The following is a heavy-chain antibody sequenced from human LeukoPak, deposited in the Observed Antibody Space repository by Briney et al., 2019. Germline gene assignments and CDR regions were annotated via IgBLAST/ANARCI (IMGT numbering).Heavy chain of an antibody. Sequence: PSETLSLTCTVSGDSISSGGYYWSWIRQPPGKGLEWIGYVYHSGTTSYNTSLKSRVTISVDTSKNQFSLTENSVTAADTAVYYCARERRGRYNWLDPWGQGTLVTVSS. D-gene: IGHD1-14*01. V-gene: IGHV4-61*08. CDR2: VYHSGTT. CDR3: ARERRGRYNWLDP. J-gene: IGHJ5*02. CDR1: GDSISSGGYY.